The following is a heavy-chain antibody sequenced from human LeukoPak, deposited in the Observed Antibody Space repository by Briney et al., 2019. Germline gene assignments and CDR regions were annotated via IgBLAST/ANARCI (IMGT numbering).Heavy chain of an antibody. CDR3: VIDPREDIRDDSLGY. CDR2: ISDSAIT. CDR1: GYSISSGHY. J-gene: IGHJ4*02. V-gene: IGHV4-38-2*02. D-gene: IGHD2-21*01. Sequence: KASETLSLTCTVSGYSISSGHYWGWIRQPRGKGLGWVGSISDSAITFLNPSLKGPVTMSVDASRNQFSLRLNSVTAADTAVYYSVIDPREDIRDDSLGYWGQGTLVTVSS.